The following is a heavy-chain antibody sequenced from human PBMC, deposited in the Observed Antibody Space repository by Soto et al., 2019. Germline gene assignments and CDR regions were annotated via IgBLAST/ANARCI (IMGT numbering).Heavy chain of an antibody. Sequence: QVHLVQSGAEVKKPGASVKVSCKASGYTFTSYGITWVRQATGQGLEWMGWISAHNGKTDYAQKLQGRVIVTRDTSTSTAYMELRSLRFDDTAVYYCARGGYGDYWGQGALVTVSS. CDR1: GYTFTSYG. D-gene: IGHD1-1*01. J-gene: IGHJ4*02. CDR3: ARGGYGDY. CDR2: ISAHNGKT. V-gene: IGHV1-18*01.